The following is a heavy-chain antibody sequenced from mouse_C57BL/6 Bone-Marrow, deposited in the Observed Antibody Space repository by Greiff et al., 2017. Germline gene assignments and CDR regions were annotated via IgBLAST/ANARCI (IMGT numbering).Heavy chain of an antibody. CDR3: ARLGNFYECYYGFAY. Sequence: QVQLQQPGAELMKPGASVKLSCKATGYTFTGYWIEWVKQRPGHGLEWIGEIFTGSGSTKYNEKFKGTATFTAYTSSNTAYMQRSNLTTDDSAIYYSARLGNFYECYYGFAYWGQGTLVTVAA. D-gene: IGHD2-3*01. CDR1: GYTFTGYW. J-gene: IGHJ3*01. CDR2: IFTGSGST. V-gene: IGHV1-9*01.